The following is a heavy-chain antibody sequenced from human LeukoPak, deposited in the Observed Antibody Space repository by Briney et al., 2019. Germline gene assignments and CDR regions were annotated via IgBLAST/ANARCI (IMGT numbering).Heavy chain of an antibody. V-gene: IGHV1-18*01. J-gene: IGHJ4*02. CDR3: ARRSGGDTFDY. CDR2: INGYNGYT. Sequence: AAAVKISCKASGYTFTSYDLSWIRPPPGQGVEWMGWINGYNGYTNYAQRLQGRVTMTTDTSTSTAYMELRSLRSDDTAVYYCARRSGGDTFDYWGQGSLVTVSS. D-gene: IGHD1-26*01. CDR1: GYTFTSYD.